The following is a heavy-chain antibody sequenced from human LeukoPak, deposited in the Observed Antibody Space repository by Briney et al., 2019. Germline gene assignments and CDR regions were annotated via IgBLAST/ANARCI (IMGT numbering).Heavy chain of an antibody. V-gene: IGHV4-39*07. D-gene: IGHD6-19*01. CDR1: SGSISTSNYY. CDR2: IFYSGST. CDR3: ARDRIAVAGDHRDWFDP. Sequence: SETLSLTCTVSSGSISTSNYYWGWVRQPPGKALEWIGNIFYSGSTYYSPSLKSRVTISLDTSRNQFSLKLNSVTAADTAVYYCARDRIAVAGDHRDWFDPWGQGTLVTVSS. J-gene: IGHJ5*02.